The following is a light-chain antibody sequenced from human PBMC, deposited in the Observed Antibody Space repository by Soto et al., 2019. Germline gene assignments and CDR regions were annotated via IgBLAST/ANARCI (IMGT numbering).Light chain of an antibody. Sequence: DIVMTQSPDSLAVSVGETVTINCKSGRNLFSNNKNYFAWYQQKPGQPPKLLIYWASTRDSGVPVRFSGSGSGTDFTLTIRGLQAPDVAVYYCQQYYTTPRTFGRGTKLEI. J-gene: IGKJ2*01. CDR3: QQYYTTPRT. CDR1: RNLFSNNKNY. V-gene: IGKV4-1*01. CDR2: WAS.